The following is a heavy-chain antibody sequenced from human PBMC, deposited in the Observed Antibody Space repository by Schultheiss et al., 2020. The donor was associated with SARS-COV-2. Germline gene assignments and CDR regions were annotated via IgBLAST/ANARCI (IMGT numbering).Heavy chain of an antibody. D-gene: IGHD6-13*01. CDR2: ISSSSSTI. CDR3: AKDKRGSSSWYVGGDYGGTTYYYYGMDV. Sequence: GGSLRLSCAASGFTFSSYSMNWVRQAPGKGLEWVSYISSSSSTIYYADSVKGRFTISRDNSKNTLYLQMNSLRAEDTAVYYCAKDKRGSSSWYVGGDYGGTTYYYYGMDVWGQGTTVTVSS. V-gene: IGHV3-48*01. J-gene: IGHJ6*02. CDR1: GFTFSSYS.